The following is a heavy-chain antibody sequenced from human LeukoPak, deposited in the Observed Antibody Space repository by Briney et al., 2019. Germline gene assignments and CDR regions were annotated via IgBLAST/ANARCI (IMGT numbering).Heavy chain of an antibody. J-gene: IGHJ3*02. Sequence: GASVKVSCKVFGYTLTELPIHWVRQAPGKGLEWVGGFDPEDGETTYAQKFQGRVTMTEDTSTDTAYMEVSGLRSEDTAVYNCATRTTGTTDALDIWGQGTMVTVSS. D-gene: IGHD1-1*01. V-gene: IGHV1-24*01. CDR3: ATRTTGTTDALDI. CDR1: GYTLTELP. CDR2: FDPEDGET.